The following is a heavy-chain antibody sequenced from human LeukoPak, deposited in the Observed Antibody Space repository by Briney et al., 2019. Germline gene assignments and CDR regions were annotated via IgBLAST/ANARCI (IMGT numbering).Heavy chain of an antibody. CDR3: ARGRGPYGWFDP. J-gene: IGHJ5*02. Sequence: GGSLRLSCAASGFSSSDYWMHWVRHAPGKGLVWVSRMNSDGITTNYADSVKGRFTISRDNAKNTLYLQMNSLRAEDTAVYYCARGRGPYGWFDPWGQGTLVTVSS. CDR2: MNSDGITT. D-gene: IGHD3-10*01. V-gene: IGHV3-74*01. CDR1: GFSSSDYW.